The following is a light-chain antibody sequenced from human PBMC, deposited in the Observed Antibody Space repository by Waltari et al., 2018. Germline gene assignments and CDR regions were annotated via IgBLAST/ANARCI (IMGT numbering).Light chain of an antibody. CDR2: GAS. CDR1: QSVSRA. Sequence: SCRASQSVSRALAWYQQKPGQAPSLLIYGASTRATGIPDRFSGSGSGTDFSLTISRVEPDDFAVYYCQHYLRLPVTFGQGTTVEI. V-gene: IGKV3-20*01. CDR3: QHYLRLPVT. J-gene: IGKJ1*01.